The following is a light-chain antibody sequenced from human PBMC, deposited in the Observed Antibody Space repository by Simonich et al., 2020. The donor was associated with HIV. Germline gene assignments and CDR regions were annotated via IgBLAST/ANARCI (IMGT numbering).Light chain of an antibody. Sequence: SVLTQPPSVSEAPRQRVTISCSGNSSNSGKNAVNWYQQLPGKAPKLLIYYDDLLPSGVTDRFSGSMSGTSASLAISGLQSEDEADYYCAAGDDRLNGVLFGGGTRLTVL. CDR1: SSNSGKNA. J-gene: IGLJ2*01. CDR3: AAGDDRLNGVL. V-gene: IGLV1-36*01. CDR2: YDD.